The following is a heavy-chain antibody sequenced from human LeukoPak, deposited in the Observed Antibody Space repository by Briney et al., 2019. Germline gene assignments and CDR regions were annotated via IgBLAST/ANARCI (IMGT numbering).Heavy chain of an antibody. CDR2: IYSGGST. Sequence: GGSLRLPCAASGFTVRNNYMSWVRQAPGKGLEWVSLIYSGGSTYYADSVKGRFTISRDNSNNTVYLQMNSLTAEDTAVYYCARAPSNAHFDYWGQGTLVTVSS. CDR1: GFTVRNNY. CDR3: ARAPSNAHFDY. D-gene: IGHD3-3*02. J-gene: IGHJ4*02. V-gene: IGHV3-66*01.